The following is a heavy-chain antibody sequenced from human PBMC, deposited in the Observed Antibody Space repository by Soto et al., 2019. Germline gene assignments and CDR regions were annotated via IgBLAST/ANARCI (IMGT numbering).Heavy chain of an antibody. CDR1: GDSISSSNYY. CDR3: ARQVSGYSYEVDY. CDR2: IYYSGST. D-gene: IGHD5-18*01. J-gene: IGHJ4*02. Sequence: PSETLSLTCIVSGDSISSSNYYWDWIRQPPGKGLECIGSIYYSGSTYYNPSLKSRVTISVDTSKNQFSLKLSSVTAADTAVYYCARQVSGYSYEVDYWGQGTLFTVSS. V-gene: IGHV4-39*01.